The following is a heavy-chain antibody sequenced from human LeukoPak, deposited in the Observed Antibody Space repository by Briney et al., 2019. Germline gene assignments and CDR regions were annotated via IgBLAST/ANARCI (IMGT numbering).Heavy chain of an antibody. CDR3: ARRTKYCSGGSCYRGYYYGMDV. CDR2: FDPEDGET. CDR1: GYTLTELS. D-gene: IGHD2-15*01. Sequence: GASVKVSCKVSGYTLTELSMHWVRQAPGKGLEWMGGFDPEDGETIYAQKFQGRVTMTEDTSTDTAYMELSSLRSEDTAVYYCARRTKYCSGGSCYRGYYYGMDVWGQGTTVTVSS. J-gene: IGHJ6*02. V-gene: IGHV1-24*01.